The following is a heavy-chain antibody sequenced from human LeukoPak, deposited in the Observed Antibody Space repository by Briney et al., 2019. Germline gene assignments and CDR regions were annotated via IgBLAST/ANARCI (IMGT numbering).Heavy chain of an antibody. CDR1: GFTFSSYS. V-gene: IGHV3-48*01. CDR3: ARDPLSSSSFDL. Sequence: GGSLRLSCAASGFTFSSYSMNWIRQAPGKGLEWVSYISSRSATIYYADSVKGRFTISRDNAKNSLYLQMNSLRAEDTAVYYCARDPLSSSSFDLWGQGTLVTVSS. D-gene: IGHD6-13*01. CDR2: ISSRSATI. J-gene: IGHJ4*02.